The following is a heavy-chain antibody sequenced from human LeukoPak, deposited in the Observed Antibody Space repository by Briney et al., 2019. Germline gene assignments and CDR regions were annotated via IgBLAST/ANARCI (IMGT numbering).Heavy chain of an antibody. J-gene: IGHJ5*02. CDR1: GGTFSSYA. D-gene: IGHD4-17*01. CDR2: IIPIFGTP. V-gene: IGHV1-69*05. CDR3: ARIMVDDYGDNGLS. Sequence: ASVKVSCEASGGTFSSYAISWVRQAPGQGLEWMGGIIPIFGTPNYAQEFQGRVTITTDESTSTAYMELSSLRSEDTAVYYCARIMVDDYGDNGLSWGQGTLVTVSS.